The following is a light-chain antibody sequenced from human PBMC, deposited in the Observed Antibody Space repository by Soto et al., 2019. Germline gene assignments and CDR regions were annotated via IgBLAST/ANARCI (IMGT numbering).Light chain of an antibody. CDR2: DAS. CDR3: QQYNSYSK. V-gene: IGKV1-5*01. Sequence: DTQITQSPSTLSASVGDRVTITCRASQSIDSSLAWYQQEPGKAPKLLIYDASSLESGVPSRFSGSGSGTEFTLTISSLQPDDFATYYCQQYNSYSKFGQGTQVDIK. CDR1: QSIDSS. J-gene: IGKJ1*01.